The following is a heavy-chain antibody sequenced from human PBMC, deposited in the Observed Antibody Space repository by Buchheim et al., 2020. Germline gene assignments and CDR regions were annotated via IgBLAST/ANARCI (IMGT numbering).Heavy chain of an antibody. Sequence: QLQLQESGPGLVKPSETLSLTCTVSGGSISSSNYYWGWIRQPPGKGLEWIGSIYYSGSTHYNPSLKSRVTISVDTSKNQLSLTLSSVTAADTAVYYCARDREGGYRYGAKPFSDYWGQGTL. CDR3: ARDREGGYRYGAKPFSDY. D-gene: IGHD5-18*01. J-gene: IGHJ4*02. CDR1: GGSISSSNYY. V-gene: IGHV4-39*07. CDR2: IYYSGST.